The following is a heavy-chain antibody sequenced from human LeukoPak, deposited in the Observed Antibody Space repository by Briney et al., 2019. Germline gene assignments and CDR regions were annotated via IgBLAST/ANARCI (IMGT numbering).Heavy chain of an antibody. V-gene: IGHV3-21*01. J-gene: IGHJ4*02. Sequence: SGGSLRLSCAASGFTFSSYSMNWVRQAPGKGLEWVSSISSSSSYIYYADSVKGRFTISRDNAKNSLYLQMNSLRAEDTAVYCCARDWGIAAAGTPFDYWGQGTLVTVSS. D-gene: IGHD6-13*01. CDR3: ARDWGIAAAGTPFDY. CDR2: ISSSSSYI. CDR1: GFTFSSYS.